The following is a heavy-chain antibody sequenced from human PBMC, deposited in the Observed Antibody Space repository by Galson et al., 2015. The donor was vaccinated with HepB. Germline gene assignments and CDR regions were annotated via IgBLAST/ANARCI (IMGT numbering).Heavy chain of an antibody. V-gene: IGHV4-30-2*01. J-gene: IGHJ5*02. CDR3: ARSLRQFNP. Sequence: LSLTCTVSGGSLRSGGYSWSWLRQPPGKGLEWIGHVFDSGSTYYNSALKSRVTMSVDRPKNQFSLKLTSVTAADTAVYYCARSLRQFNPWGQGTLVTVSS. D-gene: IGHD3-16*01. CDR2: VFDSGST. CDR1: GGSLRSGGYS.